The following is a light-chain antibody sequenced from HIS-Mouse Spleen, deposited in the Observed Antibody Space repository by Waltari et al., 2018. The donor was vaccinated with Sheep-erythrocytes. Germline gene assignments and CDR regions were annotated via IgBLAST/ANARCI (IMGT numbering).Light chain of an antibody. Sequence: QSAVTPPRPSAGAPGQPAATSSTRTTSNDGGDNYFAWYQQHPGKAPKLMIYDVSKRPSGVPDRFSGSKSGNTASLTISGLQAEDEADYYCCSYAGSNTHVFGAGTKLTVL. V-gene: IGLV2-11*01. J-gene: IGLJ3*02. CDR2: DVS. CDR1: TSNDGGDNY. CDR3: CSYAGSNTHV.